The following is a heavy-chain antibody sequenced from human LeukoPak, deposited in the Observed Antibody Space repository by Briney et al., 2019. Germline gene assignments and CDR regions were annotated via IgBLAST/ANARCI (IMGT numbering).Heavy chain of an antibody. CDR3: AKVRDYGTGALDY. Sequence: PGGSLRLSCAASGFTFSSYAMSWVRQAPGKGLEWVSAISGSGDSTYYADSVKGRFTISRDNSKNTLYLQMNSLRAEDTAVYYCAKVRDYGTGALDYWGQGTLVTVSS. V-gene: IGHV3-23*01. D-gene: IGHD3-10*01. CDR2: ISGSGDST. CDR1: GFTFSSYA. J-gene: IGHJ4*02.